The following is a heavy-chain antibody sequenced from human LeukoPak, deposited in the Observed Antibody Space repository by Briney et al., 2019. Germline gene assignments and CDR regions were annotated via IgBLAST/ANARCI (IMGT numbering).Heavy chain of an antibody. D-gene: IGHD2-2*01. Sequence: GGSLRLSCAASGFPFSSYAMNWVRQAPGKGLEWVSGISGSGGSTNYADSVRGRFTISRDNSKNTLYLQMNSLRAEDTAVYYCARDDGVPVALFDYWGQGTLVTVSS. CDR3: ARDDGVPVALFDY. CDR1: GFPFSSYA. CDR2: ISGSGGST. J-gene: IGHJ4*02. V-gene: IGHV3-23*01.